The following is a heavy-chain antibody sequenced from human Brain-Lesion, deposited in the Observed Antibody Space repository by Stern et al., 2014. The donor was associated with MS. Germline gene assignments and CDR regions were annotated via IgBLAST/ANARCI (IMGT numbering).Heavy chain of an antibody. CDR3: ARDITGSSAYFAY. V-gene: IGHV3-9*01. CDR1: GFTFDDYA. D-gene: IGHD1-14*01. CDR2: ISWNIGTF. Sequence: QLVHSGGDLVQPGRSLRLSCAAFGFTFDDYAMHWVRQAPGKVLEWVAGISWNIGTFGYADSGKGRFTTSSCDAFFFLYLQMNSLRPEDTALYYCARDITGSSAYFAYWGQGTLVTVSS. J-gene: IGHJ4*02.